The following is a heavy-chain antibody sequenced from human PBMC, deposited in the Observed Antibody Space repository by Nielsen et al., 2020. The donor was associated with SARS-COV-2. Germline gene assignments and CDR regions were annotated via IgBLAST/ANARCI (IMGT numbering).Heavy chain of an antibody. Sequence: SETLSLTCAVSGGSISSSNWWRWVRQPPGKGLEWIGEIYHSGSTNYNPSLKSRVTISVDKSKNQFSLKLSSVTAADTAVYYCASDLYGDYAYGGWGQGTLVTVSS. D-gene: IGHD4-17*01. CDR3: ASDLYGDYAYGG. J-gene: IGHJ4*02. CDR1: GGSISSSNW. CDR2: IYHSGST. V-gene: IGHV4-4*02.